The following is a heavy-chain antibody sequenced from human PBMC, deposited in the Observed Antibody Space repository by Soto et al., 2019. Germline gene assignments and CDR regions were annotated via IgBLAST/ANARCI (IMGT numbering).Heavy chain of an antibody. V-gene: IGHV3-48*03. CDR3: ARDDSSGYYYLSGAFDI. D-gene: IGHD3-22*01. Sequence: WGSLRLSCAASGFTFISYEINLFRHSPWKWLEWVSYISSSGSTIYYADSVKGRFTISRDNAKNSLYLQMNSLRAEDTAVYYCARDDSSGYYYLSGAFDIWGQGTMVTVSS. J-gene: IGHJ3*02. CDR2: ISSSGSTI. CDR1: GFTFISYE.